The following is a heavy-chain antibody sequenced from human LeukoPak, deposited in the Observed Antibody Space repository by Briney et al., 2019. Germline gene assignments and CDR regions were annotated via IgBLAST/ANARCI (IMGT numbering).Heavy chain of an antibody. CDR2: ISYDGSNK. Sequence: GGSLRLSCAASGFTFSSYAMHWVRQAPGKGLEWVAVISYDGSNKYYADSVKGRFTISRDNAKNSLYLQMNSLRAEDTAVYYCARVEGPFEGVIYYYYGMDVWGQGTTVTVSS. J-gene: IGHJ6*02. CDR3: ARVEGPFEGVIYYYYGMDV. V-gene: IGHV3-30-3*01. D-gene: IGHD3-10*01. CDR1: GFTFSSYA.